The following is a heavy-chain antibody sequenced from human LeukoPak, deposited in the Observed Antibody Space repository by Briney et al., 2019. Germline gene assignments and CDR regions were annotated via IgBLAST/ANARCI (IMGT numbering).Heavy chain of an antibody. V-gene: IGHV1-69*13. CDR3: ARGTTVTTLPYYYYFMDV. D-gene: IGHD4-11*01. CDR1: GGTFSSYA. Sequence: SVKVSCKASGGTFSSYAISWVRQAPGQGLEWMGGIIPIFGTANYAQKFQGRVTITADESTSTAYMELSSLRSEDTAVYYCARGTTVTTLPYYYYFMDVWGKGTTVTVSS. J-gene: IGHJ6*03. CDR2: IIPIFGTA.